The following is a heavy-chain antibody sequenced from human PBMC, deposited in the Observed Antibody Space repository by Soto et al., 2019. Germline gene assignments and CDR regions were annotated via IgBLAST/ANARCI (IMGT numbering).Heavy chain of an antibody. D-gene: IGHD2-15*01. V-gene: IGHV4-30-4*01. CDR2: ISYSGST. J-gene: IGHJ4*02. CDR1: GGSISSGNYY. CDR3: ATMGTPATGLYFFDY. Sequence: QVQLQESGPGLVKPPQTLSLTCTVSGGSISSGNYYWSWIRQPPGKGLEWIGFISYSGSTYYSTSLKRRVSILVGTSKRHFSLNRRFVTAADTAVYYCATMGTPATGLYFFDYWGQGSLVTVSS.